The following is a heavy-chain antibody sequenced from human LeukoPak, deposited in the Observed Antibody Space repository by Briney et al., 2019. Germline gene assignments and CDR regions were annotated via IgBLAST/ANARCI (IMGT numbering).Heavy chain of an antibody. J-gene: IGHJ4*02. V-gene: IGHV1-2*02. CDR2: INPNSGGT. D-gene: IGHD3-22*01. Sequence: ASVKVSCKASGYTFTGYYMHWVRQAPGQGLEWMGWINPNSGGTNYAQKLQGRVTMTTDTSTSTAYMELRSLRSDDTAVYYCARGTYYYDSSGYYSYFDYWGQGTLVTVSS. CDR3: ARGTYYYDSSGYYSYFDY. CDR1: GYTFTGYY.